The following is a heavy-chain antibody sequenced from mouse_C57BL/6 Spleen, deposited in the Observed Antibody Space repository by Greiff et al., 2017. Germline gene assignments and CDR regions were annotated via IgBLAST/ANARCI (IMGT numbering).Heavy chain of an antibody. J-gene: IGHJ4*01. CDR1: GYSITSGYY. CDR3: ARNPYDYYAMDY. D-gene: IGHD6-5*01. CDR2: ISYDGSN. V-gene: IGHV3-6*01. Sequence: EVHLVESGPGLVKPSQSLSLTCSVTGYSITSGYYWNWIRQFPGNKLEWMGYISYDGSNNYNPSLKNRISITRDTSKNQFFLKLNSVTTEDTATYYCARNPYDYYAMDYWGQGTSVTVSS.